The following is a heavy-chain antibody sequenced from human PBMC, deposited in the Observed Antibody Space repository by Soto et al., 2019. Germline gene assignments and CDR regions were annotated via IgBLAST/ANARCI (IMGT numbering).Heavy chain of an antibody. V-gene: IGHV1-3*01. J-gene: IGHJ4*02. CDR3: ARESANYYDSSGPFDY. CDR1: GYTFTSYA. CDR2: INAGNGNT. Sequence: ASVKVSCKASGYTFTSYAMHWVRQAPGQRLEWMGWINAGNGNTKYSQKFQGRVTITRDTSASTAYMELSSLRSEDTAVYYCARESANYYDSSGPFDYWGQGTLVTAPQ. D-gene: IGHD3-22*01.